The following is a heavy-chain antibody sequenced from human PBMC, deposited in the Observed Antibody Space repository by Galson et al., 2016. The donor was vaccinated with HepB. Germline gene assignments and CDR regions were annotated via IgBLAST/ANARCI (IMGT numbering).Heavy chain of an antibody. Sequence: SVKVSCKAHGDNSRRYAISWVRQAPGQGLEWMGGIIPTLGLANYAQKFQGRLTITADMSTNIAYMELVSLRSEDTAVYYCARDPTEARSSSSGGWALDIWGQVTMVTVSS. CDR3: ARDPTEARSSSSGGWALDI. V-gene: IGHV1-69*10. J-gene: IGHJ3*02. CDR2: IIPTLGLA. CDR1: GDNSRRYA. D-gene: IGHD6-6*01.